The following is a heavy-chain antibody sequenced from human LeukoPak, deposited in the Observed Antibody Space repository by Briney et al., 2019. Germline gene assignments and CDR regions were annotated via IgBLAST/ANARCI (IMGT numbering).Heavy chain of an antibody. V-gene: IGHV4-31*03. CDR3: ARLVTTSTLDY. CDR1: GGSISGGGYS. Sequence: SQTLSLTCTVSGGSISGGGYSWSWIRQHPGKGLEWIGYIYYSGSTYYNPSLKSRVTISVDTSKNQFSLKLSSVTAADTAVYYCARLVTTSTLDYWGQGTLVTVSS. CDR2: IYYSGST. J-gene: IGHJ4*02. D-gene: IGHD4-17*01.